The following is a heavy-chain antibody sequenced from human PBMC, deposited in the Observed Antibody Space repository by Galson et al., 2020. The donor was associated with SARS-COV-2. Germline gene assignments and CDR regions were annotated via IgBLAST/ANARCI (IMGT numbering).Heavy chain of an antibody. CDR3: ARGGTRVRGGMDV. D-gene: IGHD3-10*01. CDR1: GTSISGFY. Sequence: ETSETLSLTCSVSGTSISGFYWSWVRQPPGKGLEWIGYVWFSGTTSYNPSLKSRVAISVDTSKNQFSLKLSSVTAADTAVYYCARGGTRVRGGMDVWGQVTTVTVSS. J-gene: IGHJ6*02. CDR2: VWFSGTT. V-gene: IGHV4-59*01.